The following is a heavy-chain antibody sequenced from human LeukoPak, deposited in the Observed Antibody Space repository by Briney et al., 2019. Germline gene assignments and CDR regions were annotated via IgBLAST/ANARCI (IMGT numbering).Heavy chain of an antibody. CDR1: GFTFSSYA. V-gene: IGHV3-30*04. CDR3: ARDGYCTNGVCYSDYYYYYMDV. CDR2: ISYDGSNK. D-gene: IGHD2-8*01. Sequence: PGGSLRLSCAASGFTFSSYAMHWVRQAPGKGLEWVAVISYDGSNKYYADSVKGRFTISRDNSKNTLYLQMNSLRAEDTAVYYCARDGYCTNGVCYSDYYYYYMDVWGKGTTVTVSS. J-gene: IGHJ6*03.